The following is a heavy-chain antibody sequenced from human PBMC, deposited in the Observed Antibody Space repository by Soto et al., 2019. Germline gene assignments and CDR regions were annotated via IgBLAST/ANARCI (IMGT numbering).Heavy chain of an antibody. CDR1: VCTFSSYA. Sequence: SVKVSCKASVCTFSSYAISWVRQAPGQGLEWMGGIIPIFGTANYAQKFQGRVTITADESTSTAYMELSSLRSEDTAVYYCAGPYCSGGSCYDPYYFDYWGQGTLVTVSS. J-gene: IGHJ4*02. CDR3: AGPYCSGGSCYDPYYFDY. D-gene: IGHD2-15*01. V-gene: IGHV1-69*13. CDR2: IIPIFGTA.